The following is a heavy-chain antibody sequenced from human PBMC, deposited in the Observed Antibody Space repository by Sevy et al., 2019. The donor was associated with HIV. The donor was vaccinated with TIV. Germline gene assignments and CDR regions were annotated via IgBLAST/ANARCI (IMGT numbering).Heavy chain of an antibody. V-gene: IGHV6-1*01. CDR2: TYYRSKWYN. D-gene: IGHD5-12*01. J-gene: IGHJ4*02. CDR1: GDSVSSNSAA. CDR3: ARDGGDIVATIYYFDY. Sequence: KQSQTLSLTCAISGDSVSSNSAAWNWIRQSPSRGLEWLGRTYYRSKWYNDYAVSVKSRITINPDTSKNQFSLQLNSVTPEDTAVYYCARDGGDIVATIYYFDYWGQGTLVTVSS.